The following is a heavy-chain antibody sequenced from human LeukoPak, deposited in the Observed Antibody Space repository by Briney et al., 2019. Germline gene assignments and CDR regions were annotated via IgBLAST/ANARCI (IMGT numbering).Heavy chain of an antibody. D-gene: IGHD6-13*01. J-gene: IGHJ3*02. V-gene: IGHV4-39*01. CDR2: IYYSGST. Sequence: SETLSLTCTVSGGSISSSSYYWGWIRQPPGKGLEWIGSIYYSGSTYYNPSLKSRVTISADTSKNQFSMKLSSVTAADTAVYYCARQHSSSWPDAFDIWGQGTMVTVSS. CDR3: ARQHSSSWPDAFDI. CDR1: GGSISSSSYY.